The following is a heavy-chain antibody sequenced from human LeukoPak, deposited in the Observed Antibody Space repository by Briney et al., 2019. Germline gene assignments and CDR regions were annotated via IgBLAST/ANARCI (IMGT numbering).Heavy chain of an antibody. CDR2: MNPNSGNT. Sequence: SVKVSCKASGYTFTSYDINWVRQATGQGLEWMGWMNPNSGNTGYAQKFQGRVTMTRNTSISTAYMELSSLRSEDTAVYYCATAVKNYYYYGMDVWGQGTTVTVSS. CDR3: ATAVKNYYYYGMDV. J-gene: IGHJ6*02. CDR1: GYTFTSYD. V-gene: IGHV1-8*01.